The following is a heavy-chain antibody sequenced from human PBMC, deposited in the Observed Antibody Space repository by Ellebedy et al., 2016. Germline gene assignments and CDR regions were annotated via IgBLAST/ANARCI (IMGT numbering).Heavy chain of an antibody. V-gene: IGHV3-23*01. CDR3: AKGGGWFGEYSDY. Sequence: GESLKISCAASGFTFSSYAMSWVRQAPGKGLEWVSAISGSGGSTYYADSVKGRFTISRDNSKNTLYLQMNSLRAEDTAVYYCAKGGGWFGEYSDYWGQGTLVTVSS. J-gene: IGHJ4*02. D-gene: IGHD3-10*01. CDR1: GFTFSSYA. CDR2: ISGSGGST.